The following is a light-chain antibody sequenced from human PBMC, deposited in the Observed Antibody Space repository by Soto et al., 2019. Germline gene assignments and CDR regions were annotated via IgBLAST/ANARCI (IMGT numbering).Light chain of an antibody. CDR1: QSVGSN. Sequence: EMVMTQSPATLSVSPGERASLSCRASQSVGSNLAWYHQKPGQAPRLLMYEASTRATGIPARFSGSGSGTDFTLTITSLEPEDFAVYYCQQRSNWPPTFGQGTKVEIK. CDR3: QQRSNWPPT. J-gene: IGKJ1*01. CDR2: EAS. V-gene: IGKV3-11*01.